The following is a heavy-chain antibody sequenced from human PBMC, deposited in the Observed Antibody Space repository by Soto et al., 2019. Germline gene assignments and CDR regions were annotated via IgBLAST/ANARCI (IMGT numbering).Heavy chain of an antibody. CDR3: ASDIAAPPPN. Sequence: QVQLVESGGGVVQPGRSLRLSCAASGFTFSSYGMHWVRQAPGKGLEWVAVISYDGSNKYYADSVKGRFTISRDNSKNTLYLQMNSLRAEDTAVYYCASDIAAPPPNWRHGTLVTVSS. D-gene: IGHD6-6*01. CDR1: GFTFSSYG. V-gene: IGHV3-30*03. CDR2: ISYDGSNK. J-gene: IGHJ4*01.